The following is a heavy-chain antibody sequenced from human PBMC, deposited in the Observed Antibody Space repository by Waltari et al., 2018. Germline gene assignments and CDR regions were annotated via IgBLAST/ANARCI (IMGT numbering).Heavy chain of an antibody. CDR2: IYYSGST. V-gene: IGHV4-59*01. CDR3: ARGGGIAARPVDY. D-gene: IGHD6-6*01. Sequence: QVQLQESGPGLVKPSETLSLTCTVSGGSISSYYWRWIRQPPGKGLEWIGYIYYSGSTNYNPSLKSRVTISVDTSKNQFSLKLSSVTAADTAVYYCARGGGIAARPVDYWGQGTLVTVSS. CDR1: GGSISSYY. J-gene: IGHJ4*02.